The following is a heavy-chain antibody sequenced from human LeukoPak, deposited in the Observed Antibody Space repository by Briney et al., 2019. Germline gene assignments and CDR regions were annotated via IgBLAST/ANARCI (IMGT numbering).Heavy chain of an antibody. V-gene: IGHV3-30*18. CDR2: TSYDGSEK. CDR1: GFTFRNYG. CDR3: AKFPYYGSGTEGGMAV. D-gene: IGHD3-10*01. J-gene: IGHJ6*02. Sequence: PGRSLRLSCATSGFTFRNYGMHWVRQAPGKGLEWVAVTSYDGSEKYYGDSVTGRFTISRDNSKNTLYLQMNSLRAEDTAVYYCAKFPYYGSGTEGGMAVWGQGTTVTVSS.